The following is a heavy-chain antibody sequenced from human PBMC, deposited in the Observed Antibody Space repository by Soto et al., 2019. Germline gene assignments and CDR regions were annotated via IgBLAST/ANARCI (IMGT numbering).Heavy chain of an antibody. CDR2: IWYDGSNK. V-gene: IGHV3-33*01. J-gene: IGHJ4*02. D-gene: IGHD6-13*01. Sequence: QVQLVESGGGVVQPGRSLRLSCAASGFTFSSYGMHWVRQAPGKGLEWVVVIWYDGSNKYYADSVKGRFTISRDNSKNTLYLQMNSLRAEDTAVYYCARVSLGIAAAGTWVLDYWGQGTLVTVSS. CDR1: GFTFSSYG. CDR3: ARVSLGIAAAGTWVLDY.